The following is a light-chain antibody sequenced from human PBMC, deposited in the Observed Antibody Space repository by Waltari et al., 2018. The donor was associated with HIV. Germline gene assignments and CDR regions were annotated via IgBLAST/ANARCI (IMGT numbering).Light chain of an antibody. CDR1: QSISSW. Sequence: DIQMTQSPSTLSASIGGRVSITCRASQSISSWLAWYQLKPGKAPKLLIYKASSLESGVPSRFSGSGSGTEFSLTISSLQPDDFATYYCQQYNNYPYTFGQGTKLDLK. CDR2: KAS. V-gene: IGKV1-5*03. J-gene: IGKJ2*01. CDR3: QQYNNYPYT.